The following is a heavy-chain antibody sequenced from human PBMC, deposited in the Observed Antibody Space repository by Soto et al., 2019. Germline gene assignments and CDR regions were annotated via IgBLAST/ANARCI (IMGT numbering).Heavy chain of an antibody. J-gene: IGHJ5*02. V-gene: IGHV3-23*01. CDR1: AISFNTYG. Sequence: GGSLRLSCAASAISFNTYGVTWVRQAPGKGLEWVSTVTVTGGSTYYADSVKGRFTISRDRSNYTVSLLLNSLRVEDTAIYYCARQRSPEGWFGPWGQGTLVTVSS. D-gene: IGHD3-10*01. CDR2: VTVTGGST. CDR3: ARQRSPEGWFGP.